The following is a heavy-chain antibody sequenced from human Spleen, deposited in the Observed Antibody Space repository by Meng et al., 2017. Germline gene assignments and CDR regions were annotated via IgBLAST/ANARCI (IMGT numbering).Heavy chain of an antibody. V-gene: IGHV1-2*06. J-gene: IGHJ6*02. D-gene: IGHD5-18*01. CDR2: INSNSGGT. CDR3: ARSWIQIWKSMDV. CDR1: GYTFTDYY. Sequence: ASVKVSCKASGYTFTDYYMHWLRQAPGQGLEWMGRINSNSGGTNFAQKFQGRVTMTRDTSLDTAYMELSRLISDDTAVYYCARSWIQIWKSMDVWGQGTTVTVSS.